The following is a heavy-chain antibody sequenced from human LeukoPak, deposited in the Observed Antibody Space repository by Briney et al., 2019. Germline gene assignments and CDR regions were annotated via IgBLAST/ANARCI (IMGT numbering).Heavy chain of an antibody. CDR3: AKDSEGGVVAFDI. CDR2: ISSSSSYI. CDR1: GFTFSSYS. J-gene: IGHJ3*02. Sequence: GGSLRLSCAASGFTFSSYSMNWVRQAPGKGLEWVSSISSSSSYIYYADSVKGRFTISRDNAKNSLYLQMNSLRAEDTALYYCAKDSEGGVVAFDIWGQGTMVTVSS. D-gene: IGHD3-10*01. V-gene: IGHV3-21*04.